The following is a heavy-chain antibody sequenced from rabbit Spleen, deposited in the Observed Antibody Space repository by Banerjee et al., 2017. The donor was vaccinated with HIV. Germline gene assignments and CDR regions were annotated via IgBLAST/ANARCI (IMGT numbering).Heavy chain of an antibody. Sequence: QEQLVESGGGLVKPEGSLTLTCKASGFSCYYKCVMCWVRQAPGKGLEYIGWISTFGSAYYANWVNGRFTISSDNAQNTVDLQMNSLTAADTATYFCAREDVGGSVSLWGQGTLVTVS. J-gene: IGHJ4*01. D-gene: IGHD1-1*01. CDR1: GFSCYYKC. V-gene: IGHV1S8*01. CDR2: ISTFGSA. CDR3: AREDVGGSVSL.